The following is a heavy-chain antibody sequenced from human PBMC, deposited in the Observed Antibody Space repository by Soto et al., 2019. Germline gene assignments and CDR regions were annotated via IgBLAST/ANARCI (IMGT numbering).Heavy chain of an antibody. J-gene: IGHJ4*02. V-gene: IGHV1-18*01. D-gene: IGHD6-19*01. CDR2: ISGDNANT. Sequence: ASVKVSCKASGYTLTSYGISWVRQAPGQGLEWMGWISGDNANTKYAQKLRGRVTMTTDTSTSTAYMELRSLRADDTAVYFCVRTGDNIGMPVAGTFDWGQGTLVTVSS. CDR3: VRTGDNIGMPVAGTFD. CDR1: GYTLTSYG.